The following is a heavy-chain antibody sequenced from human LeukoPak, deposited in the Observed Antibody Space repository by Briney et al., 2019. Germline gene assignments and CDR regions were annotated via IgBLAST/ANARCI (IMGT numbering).Heavy chain of an antibody. Sequence: GESLKISCQGSGYSFTSYWIGWVRQMPGKGLEWMGIIYPGDSDTRYSPSFQGQVTISADKSISTAYLQWSSLKASDTAMYYCARHGPYYYYYMDVWGKGTTVTVSS. CDR1: GYSFTSYW. CDR3: ARHGPYYYYYMDV. CDR2: IYPGDSDT. V-gene: IGHV5-51*01. J-gene: IGHJ6*03.